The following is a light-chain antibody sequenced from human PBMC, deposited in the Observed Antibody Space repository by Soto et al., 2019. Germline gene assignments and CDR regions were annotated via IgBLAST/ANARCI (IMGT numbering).Light chain of an antibody. CDR2: GAS. V-gene: IGKV3-20*01. Sequence: EIVLTQSPGTLSLSPGERATLSWRASQSVVINFLAWYQQKPGQAPRLLIFGASNRATGIPDRFSGGGSGTDFSLTISRLEPEDFAVYYCQQYGSAPLTFGQGTRLEIK. J-gene: IGKJ5*01. CDR3: QQYGSAPLT. CDR1: QSVVINF.